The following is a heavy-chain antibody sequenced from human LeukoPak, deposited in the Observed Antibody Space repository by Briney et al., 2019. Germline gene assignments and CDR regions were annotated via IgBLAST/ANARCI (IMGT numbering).Heavy chain of an antibody. CDR3: ARASSHDYGDYRAAFDI. CDR1: GGSISSGGYY. D-gene: IGHD4-17*01. CDR2: IYYSGST. J-gene: IGHJ3*02. Sequence: SQTLSLTCTVSGGSISSGGYYWSWIRQHPGKGLEWIGYIYYSGSTYYNPSLKSRVTISVDTSKNQFSLKLSSVTAADTVVYYCARASSHDYGDYRAAFDIWGQGTMVTVSS. V-gene: IGHV4-31*03.